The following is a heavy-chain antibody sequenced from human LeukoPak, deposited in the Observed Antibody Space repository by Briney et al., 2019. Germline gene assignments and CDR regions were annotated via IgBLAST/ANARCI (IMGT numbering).Heavy chain of an antibody. CDR3: ARVRGSLLTDAFDI. J-gene: IGHJ3*02. Sequence: GGSLRLSCAASGFTFSSYSMSWVRQAPGKGLEWVSSISSSSSYIYYADSVKGRFTISRDNAKNSLYLQMNSLRAEDTAVYYCARVRGSLLTDAFDIWGQGTMVTVSS. D-gene: IGHD2-15*01. CDR1: GFTFSSYS. V-gene: IGHV3-21*01. CDR2: ISSSSSYI.